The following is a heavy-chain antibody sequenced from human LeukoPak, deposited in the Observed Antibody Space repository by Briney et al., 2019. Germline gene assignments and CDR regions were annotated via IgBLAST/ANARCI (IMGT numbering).Heavy chain of an antibody. V-gene: IGHV3-53*01. CDR3: ARGHIAVAGFYGAGPSDY. J-gene: IGHJ4*02. CDR2: LYSGGNT. Sequence: GGSLTLSCAASGFAFSSYAMNWVRQAPGKGLEWVSVLYSGGNTYYADSVKGRFTISRDNSKNTLYLQMNSLRGEDTAVYYCARGHIAVAGFYGAGPSDYWGQGTLVTVSS. CDR1: GFAFSSYA. D-gene: IGHD6-19*01.